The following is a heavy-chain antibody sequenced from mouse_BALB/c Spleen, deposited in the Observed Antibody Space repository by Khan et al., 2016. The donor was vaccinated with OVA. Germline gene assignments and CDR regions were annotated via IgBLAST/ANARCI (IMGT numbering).Heavy chain of an antibody. CDR1: GFDFSRYW. Sequence: EVKLLESGGGLVQPGGSLKLSCAASGFDFSRYWMSWVRQAPGKGLEWIGEINPDSSTINYTPSLKDKFIISRDNAKNTLYLQMSKVRSEDTALYYGARPYRYDGRAGFAYWGQGTLVTVSA. V-gene: IGHV4-1*02. CDR2: INPDSSTI. J-gene: IGHJ3*01. CDR3: ARPYRYDGRAGFAY. D-gene: IGHD2-14*01.